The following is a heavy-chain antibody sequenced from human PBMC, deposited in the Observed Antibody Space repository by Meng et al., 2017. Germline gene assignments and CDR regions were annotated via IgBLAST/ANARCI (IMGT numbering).Heavy chain of an antibody. V-gene: IGHV3-33*01. CDR1: GFTFRSYG. CDR2: IWYDGSNK. CDR3: ARDASYSSGWYYFDY. Sequence: GGSLRLSCAASGFTFRSYGMHWVRQAPGKGLEWVAVIWYDGSNKYYADSVKGRFTISRDNSKNTLYLQMNSLRAEDTAVYYCARDASYSSGWYYFDYWGQGTLVTVSS. D-gene: IGHD6-19*01. J-gene: IGHJ4*02.